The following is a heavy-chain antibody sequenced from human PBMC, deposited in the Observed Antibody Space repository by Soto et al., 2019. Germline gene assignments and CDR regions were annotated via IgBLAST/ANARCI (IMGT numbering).Heavy chain of an antibody. CDR1: GGSISSGGYY. CDR2: IYYSGST. V-gene: IGHV4-31*03. J-gene: IGHJ4*02. CDR3: ARTINDYGDYGKDDFDY. D-gene: IGHD4-17*01. Sequence: PSETLSLTCTVSGGSISSGGYYWSWIRQHPGKGLEWIGYIYYSGSTYYNPSLKSRVTISVDTSKNQFSLKLSSVTAADTAVYYCARTINDYGDYGKDDFDYWGQGTLVTGSS.